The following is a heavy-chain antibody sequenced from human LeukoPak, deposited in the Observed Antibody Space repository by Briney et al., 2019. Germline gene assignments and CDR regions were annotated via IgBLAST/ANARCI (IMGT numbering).Heavy chain of an antibody. V-gene: IGHV4-34*01. J-gene: IGHJ1*01. D-gene: IGHD3-16*02. CDR1: GGSFSGYY. CDR2: INHSGST. CDR3: AVGELSLYTQH. Sequence: SEALSLTCAVYGGSFSGYYWSWIRQPPGKGLEWIGEINHSGSTNYNPSLKSRVTISVDTSKNQFSLKLSSVTAADTAVYYCAVGELSLYTQHWGQGTLVTVSS.